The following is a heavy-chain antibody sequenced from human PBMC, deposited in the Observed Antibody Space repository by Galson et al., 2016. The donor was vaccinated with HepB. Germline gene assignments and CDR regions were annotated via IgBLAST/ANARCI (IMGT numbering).Heavy chain of an antibody. CDR1: GYTFSSYG. D-gene: IGHD3-3*01. V-gene: IGHV1-18*01. CDR2: ISGYNGDT. Sequence: SVKVSCKASGYTFSSYGISWVRQAPGQGLEWMGWISGYNGDTNYAQKFQGRVTVTIDRSTTSAYMELRGLTSDDTAVYYCARVDGLWSGTPYYWYFDLWGRGTLVTVSA. J-gene: IGHJ2*01. CDR3: ARVDGLWSGTPYYWYFDL.